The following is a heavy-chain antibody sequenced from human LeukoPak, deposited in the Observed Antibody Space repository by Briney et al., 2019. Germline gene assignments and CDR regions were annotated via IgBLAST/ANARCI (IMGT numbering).Heavy chain of an antibody. Sequence: SETLSLTCTVSGGSISSYYWSWIRQPPGKGLEWIGYIYYSGSTNYNPSLKSRVTISVDTSKNQFSLKLSSVTAADTAVYYGARRGVAGTFDYWGQGTLVTVSS. V-gene: IGHV4-59*08. CDR2: IYYSGST. CDR3: ARRGVAGTFDY. CDR1: GGSISSYY. J-gene: IGHJ4*02. D-gene: IGHD6-19*01.